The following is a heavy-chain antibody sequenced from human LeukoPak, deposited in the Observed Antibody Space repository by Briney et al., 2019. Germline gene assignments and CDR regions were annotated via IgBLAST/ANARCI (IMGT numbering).Heavy chain of an antibody. V-gene: IGHV4-59*01. CDR3: ARENSWGVVPAATFDP. CDR1: GGSISSYY. D-gene: IGHD2-2*01. Sequence: PSETLSLTCTVSGGSISSYYWSWIRQPPGKGLEWIGYIYYIGSTNYNPSLKRRVTISVDTSKNQFSLKLSSVTAADTAVYYCARENSWGVVPAATFDPWGQGTLVTVSS. J-gene: IGHJ5*02. CDR2: IYYIGST.